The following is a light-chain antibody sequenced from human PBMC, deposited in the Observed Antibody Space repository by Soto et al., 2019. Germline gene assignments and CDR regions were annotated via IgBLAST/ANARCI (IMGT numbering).Light chain of an antibody. Sequence: QSALTQPCSVSGSPGQSVTISCTGTGNDVGAYNYVSWYQQHPGRPPKLLIYGVVRWPSGVPDRFSGSKSGNTASLTISGLQAEDEADYFCCSYAGGYTYVFGTGTKLTVL. CDR1: GNDVGAYNY. CDR3: CSYAGGYTYV. J-gene: IGLJ1*01. CDR2: GVV. V-gene: IGLV2-11*01.